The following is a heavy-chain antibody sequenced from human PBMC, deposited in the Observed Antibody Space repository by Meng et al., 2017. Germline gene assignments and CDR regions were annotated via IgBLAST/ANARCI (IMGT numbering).Heavy chain of an antibody. CDR2: ISWNSGSI. J-gene: IGHJ5*02. D-gene: IGHD1-7*01. Sequence: SLKISCAASGFTFDDYAMHWVRQAPGKGLEWVSGISWNSGSIGYADSVKGRFTISRDNAKNSLYLQMNSLRAEDTAVYYCARDRVTGTTGYRWFDPWGQGTLVTVSS. CDR3: ARDRVTGTTGYRWFDP. V-gene: IGHV3-9*01. CDR1: GFTFDDYA.